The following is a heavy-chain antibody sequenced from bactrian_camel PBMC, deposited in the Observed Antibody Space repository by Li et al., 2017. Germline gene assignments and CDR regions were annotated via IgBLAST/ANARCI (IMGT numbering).Heavy chain of an antibody. CDR2: IDSNGVT. J-gene: IGHJ4*01. V-gene: IGHV3S53*01. CDR1: GVTVSDLS. CDR3: AADPAFPWSGDSCQDRADWAISGGNY. D-gene: IGHD6*01. Sequence: VQLVESGGGSVQPGGSLRLSCQTSGVTVSDLSMGWFRQAPGAKRETVATIDSNGVTKVADSVKARFTASKDNANNTVNLMMNSLKPEDTAMYYCAADPAFPWSGDSCQDRADWAISGGNYWGQGTQVTVS.